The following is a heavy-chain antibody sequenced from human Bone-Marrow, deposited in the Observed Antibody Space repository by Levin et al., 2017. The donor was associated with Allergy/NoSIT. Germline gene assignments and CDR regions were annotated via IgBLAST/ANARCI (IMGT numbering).Heavy chain of an antibody. CDR1: GFRFKDYS. V-gene: IGHV3-48*01. CDR2: ISFTGRSI. CDR3: ASDRSSGWYQTNSMDV. D-gene: IGHD6-19*01. Sequence: GGSLRLSCATSGFRFKDYSLNWVRQAPGKGLEWISYISFTGRSIYYADSVKGRFTISRDNANNSVHLQMNILRAEETAVYYCASDRSSGWYQTNSMDVWGQGTTVTVS. J-gene: IGHJ6*02.